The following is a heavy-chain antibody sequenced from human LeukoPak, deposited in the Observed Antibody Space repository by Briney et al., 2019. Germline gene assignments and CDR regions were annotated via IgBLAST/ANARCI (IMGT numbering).Heavy chain of an antibody. CDR2: ISGSGGST. J-gene: IGHJ5*02. Sequence: GGSLRLSCAASEFTFSSYAMSWVRQAPGKGLEWVSAISGSGGSTYYADSVKGRFTISRDNSKNTLYLQMNSLRAEDTAVYYCAKDQRGYDSSGYLSWGQGTQVTVSS. CDR3: AKDQRGYDSSGYLS. V-gene: IGHV3-23*01. D-gene: IGHD3-22*01. CDR1: EFTFSSYA.